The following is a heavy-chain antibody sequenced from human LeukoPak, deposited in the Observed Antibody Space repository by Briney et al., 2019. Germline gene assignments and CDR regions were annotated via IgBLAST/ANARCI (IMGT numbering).Heavy chain of an antibody. J-gene: IGHJ4*02. V-gene: IGHV1-2*02. Sequence: PLASVKVSCKASGYTFTGYYMHWVRQAPGQGLEWMGWINPNSGGTNYAQKFQGRVTMTRDTSISTAYMELSRLRSDDTAVYYCARASLHPLYSSGWLTSLPFDYWGQGTLVTVSS. CDR2: INPNSGGT. D-gene: IGHD6-19*01. CDR1: GYTFTGYY. CDR3: ARASLHPLYSSGWLTSLPFDY.